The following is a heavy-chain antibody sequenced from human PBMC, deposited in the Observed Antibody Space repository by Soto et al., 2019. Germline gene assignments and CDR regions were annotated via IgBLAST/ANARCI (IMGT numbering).Heavy chain of an antibody. D-gene: IGHD3-22*01. CDR3: ARDLSSGYDSYYFEY. CDR2: IYYSGST. J-gene: IGHJ4*02. V-gene: IGHV4-30-4*01. Sequence: SETLSLTCTVSGGSISSGDYYWSWIRQPPGKGLEWIGYIYYSGSTYYNPSLKSRVTIPVDTSKNQFSLKLSSVTAADTAVYFCARDLSSGYDSYYFEYWGQGTLGTVSS. CDR1: GGSISSGDYY.